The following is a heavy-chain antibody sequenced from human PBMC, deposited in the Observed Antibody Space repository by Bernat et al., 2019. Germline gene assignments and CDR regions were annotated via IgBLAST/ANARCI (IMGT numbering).Heavy chain of an antibody. CDR3: AKWTPAGRDY. CDR2: ISYEGSNK. V-gene: IGHV3-30*18. J-gene: IGHJ4*02. D-gene: IGHD3/OR15-3a*01. CDR1: GFTFSSYG. Sequence: QVQLVESGGGVVQPGRSLRLSCAASGFTFSSYGMHWVRQAPGKGLEWVAVISYEGSNKYYADSVKGRFTISRDNSKNTLYLQMNSLRAEATAVYYCAKWTPAGRDYWGQGTLVTVSS.